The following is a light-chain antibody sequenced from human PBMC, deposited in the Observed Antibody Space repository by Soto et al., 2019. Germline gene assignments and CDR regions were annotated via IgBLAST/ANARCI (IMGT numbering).Light chain of an antibody. Sequence: QSVLTQPPSVSATPGQKVTLSCSGSSSNIGNNYVSWYRQLPGTAPQLLIYDNYKRPSGIPDRFSGSKSGTSATLGITGLQTGDEADYYCATWDSSLSAVVVGGGTKVTVL. V-gene: IGLV1-51*01. CDR3: ATWDSSLSAVV. CDR1: SSNIGNNY. CDR2: DNY. J-gene: IGLJ2*01.